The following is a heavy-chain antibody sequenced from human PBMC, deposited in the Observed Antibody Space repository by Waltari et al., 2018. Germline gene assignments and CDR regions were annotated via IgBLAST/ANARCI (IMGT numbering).Heavy chain of an antibody. J-gene: IGHJ6*02. CDR2: ISGRGGST. CDR1: GFTFSSYA. CDR3: AKAGTRFLGELLRRYYYYGMDV. Sequence: EVQLLESGGGLVQPGGSLRLSCAASGFTFSSYAMSWVRQAPGKGLEWVSAISGRGGSTYYADSVKGRFTISRDNSKNTLYLQMNSLRAEDTAVYYCAKAGTRFLGELLRRYYYYGMDVWGQGTTVTVSS. V-gene: IGHV3-23*01. D-gene: IGHD1-26*01.